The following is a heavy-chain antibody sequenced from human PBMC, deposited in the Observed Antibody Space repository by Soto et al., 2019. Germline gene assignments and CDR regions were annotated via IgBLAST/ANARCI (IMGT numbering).Heavy chain of an antibody. D-gene: IGHD3-22*01. CDR1: GDSISNSNYH. CDR3: ARSNSGYYKWFDP. J-gene: IGHJ5*02. Sequence: PSETLSLTCTVSGDSISNSNYHWGWIRQPPGKGLEWIANIYYSGITYCNPSLKSRVAISVDTSKNQFSLKLSSVTAADTAIYYCARSNSGYYKWFDPWGQGTLVTVSS. CDR2: IYYSGIT. V-gene: IGHV4-39*01.